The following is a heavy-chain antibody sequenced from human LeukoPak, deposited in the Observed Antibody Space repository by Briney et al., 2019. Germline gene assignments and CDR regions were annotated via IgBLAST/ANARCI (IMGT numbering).Heavy chain of an antibody. D-gene: IGHD3-22*01. J-gene: IGHJ4*02. CDR2: IYTSGST. CDR3: ARDVYYYDSSGYYLFDY. CDR1: GGSISSYY. Sequence: SETLSLTCTVSGGSISSYYWSWIRQPAGKGLEWIGRIYTSGSTNYNPSLKSRVTMSVDTSKNQFSLKLSSVTTADTAVYYCARDVYYYDSSGYYLFDYWGQGTLVTVSS. V-gene: IGHV4-4*07.